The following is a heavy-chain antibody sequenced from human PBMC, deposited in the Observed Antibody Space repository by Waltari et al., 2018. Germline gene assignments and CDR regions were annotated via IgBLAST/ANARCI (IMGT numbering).Heavy chain of an antibody. CDR3: ARDRGRGLYLDT. CDR2: VHDSGKT. D-gene: IGHD2-15*01. Sequence: QLQLQESGPGLVKPSGTLSLLCAVSGASMTSGNLWNWVRQSPGTGLECIGQVHDSGKTNYNPSFAGRVTVSLDTSTYHVALKMTSATAADTALYYCARDRGRGLYLDTWGQGILVTVSP. CDR1: GASMTSGNL. V-gene: IGHV4-4*02. J-gene: IGHJ4*02.